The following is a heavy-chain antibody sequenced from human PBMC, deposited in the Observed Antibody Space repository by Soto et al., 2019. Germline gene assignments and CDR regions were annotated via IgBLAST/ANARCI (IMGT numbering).Heavy chain of an antibody. Sequence: PGESLKISCKGSGYSFTSYWIGWVRQMPGKGLEWMGIIYPGDSDTRYSPSFQGQVTISADKSISTAYLQWSSLKASDTAMYYCARHVVVVAAIYYYYMDVWGKGTTVTVSS. V-gene: IGHV5-51*01. CDR1: GYSFTSYW. CDR2: IYPGDSDT. CDR3: ARHVVVVAAIYYYYMDV. D-gene: IGHD2-15*01. J-gene: IGHJ6*03.